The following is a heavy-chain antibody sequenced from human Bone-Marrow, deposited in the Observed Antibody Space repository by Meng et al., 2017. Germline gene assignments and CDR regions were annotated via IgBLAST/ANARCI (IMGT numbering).Heavy chain of an antibody. CDR2: INHSGST. CDR3: ARGTRPLLFQH. V-gene: IGHV4-34*01. Sequence: QVRLQQWGAGLLKPSEARPLPSADSGGSFSGNYWSWIRQPPGKGLEWIGEINHSGSTNYNPSLKSRVTISVDTSKNQFSLKLSSVTAADTAVYYCARGTRPLLFQHWGQGTLVTVSS. CDR1: GGSFSGNY. D-gene: IGHD1-1*01. J-gene: IGHJ1*01.